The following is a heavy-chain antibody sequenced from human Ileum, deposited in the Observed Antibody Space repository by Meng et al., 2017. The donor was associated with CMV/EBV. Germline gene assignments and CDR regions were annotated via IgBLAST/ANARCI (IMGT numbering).Heavy chain of an antibody. CDR3: ARDRFDP. CDR2: IFATGTT. J-gene: IGHJ5*02. CDR1: GASLNDYY. Sequence: QVQLQESGLGLVKPSETLSLTCTVSGASLNDYYWSWIRQPAGKGLEWIGRIFATGTTNYNPSLKSRVTMSVDTSKNQFSLKLTSVTAADTAVYFCARDRFDPWGQGALVTVPS. V-gene: IGHV4-4*07.